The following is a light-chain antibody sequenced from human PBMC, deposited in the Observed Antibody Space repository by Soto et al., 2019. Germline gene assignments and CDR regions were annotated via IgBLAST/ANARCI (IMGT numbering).Light chain of an antibody. CDR1: QSISSW. Sequence: DLQMTQSPSTLSASVGDRVTITCRASQSISSWLAWYQQKPGKAPMLLIYDASSLESGVPSWFSGSGSGTEFTLTISSLQPDDFATYYRQQYNSFTWTFGQVTKVEIK. CDR3: QQYNSFTWT. V-gene: IGKV1-5*01. CDR2: DAS. J-gene: IGKJ1*01.